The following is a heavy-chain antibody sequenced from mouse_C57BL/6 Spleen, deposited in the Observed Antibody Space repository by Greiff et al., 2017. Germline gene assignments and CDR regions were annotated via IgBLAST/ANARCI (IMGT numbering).Heavy chain of an antibody. CDR2: ISYDGSN. Sequence: EVQLQESGPGLVKPSQSLSLTCSVTGYSITSGYYWNWIRQFPGNKLEWMGYISYDGSNNYNPSLKNRISITRDTSKNQFFLKLKSVTTEDTATYYWARKHYYAMDYWGQGTSVTVSS. J-gene: IGHJ4*01. V-gene: IGHV3-6*01. CDR1: GYSITSGYY. CDR3: ARKHYYAMDY.